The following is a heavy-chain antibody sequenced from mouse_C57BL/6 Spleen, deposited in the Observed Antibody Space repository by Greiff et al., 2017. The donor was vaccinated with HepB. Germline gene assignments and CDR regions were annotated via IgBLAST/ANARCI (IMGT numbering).Heavy chain of an antibody. V-gene: IGHV1-26*01. CDR2: INPNNGGT. D-gene: IGHD1-1*01. CDR3: ARLITTVPFDY. J-gene: IGHJ2*01. CDR1: GYTFTDYY. Sequence: EVQLQQSGPELVKPGASVKISCKASGYTFTDYYMNWVKQSHGKSLEWIGDINPNNGGTSYNQKFKGKATLTVDKSSSTAYMELRSLTSEDSAVYYCARLITTVPFDYWGQGTTLTVSS.